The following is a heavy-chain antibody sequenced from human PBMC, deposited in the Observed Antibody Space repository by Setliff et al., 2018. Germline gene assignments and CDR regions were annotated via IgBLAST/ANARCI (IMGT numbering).Heavy chain of an antibody. CDR3: ARDVVGEQQLVRVYFDY. CDR1: GGTFSSYA. Sequence: SVKVSCKASGGTFSSYAISWVRQAPGQGLEWMGGIIPILGIANYAQKFQGRVTITADESTSTAYVELSSLRSEDTAVYYCARDVVGEQQLVRVYFDYWGQGTLVTVSS. D-gene: IGHD6-13*01. CDR2: IIPILGIA. J-gene: IGHJ4*02. V-gene: IGHV1-69*10.